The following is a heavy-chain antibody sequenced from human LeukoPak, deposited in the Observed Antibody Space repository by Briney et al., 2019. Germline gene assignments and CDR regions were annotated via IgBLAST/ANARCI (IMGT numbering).Heavy chain of an antibody. J-gene: IGHJ4*02. CDR2: IYYSGST. D-gene: IGHD6-6*01. Sequence: SETLSLTCTVSGGSISSSSYYWGWIRQPPGKGLEWIGSIYYSGSTYYNPSLKSRVTISVHTSKNQFSLKLSSVTAADTAVYYCARGHIADRLSFDYWGQGTLVTVSS. CDR3: ARGHIADRLSFDY. CDR1: GGSISSSSYY. V-gene: IGHV4-39*07.